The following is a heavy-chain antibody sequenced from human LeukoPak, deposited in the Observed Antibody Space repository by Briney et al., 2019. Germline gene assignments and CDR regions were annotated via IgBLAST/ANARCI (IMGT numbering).Heavy chain of an antibody. V-gene: IGHV1-2*06. CDR2: INPNSGGT. CDR1: GYTFTGYY. Sequence: ASVKVSCKASGYTFTGYYMHWVRQAPGQGLDWMGRINPNSGGTNYAQKFQGRVTMTRDTSISTAYMELSRLRSDDTAVYYCARGYYDSSGYYYWGQGTLVTVSS. D-gene: IGHD3-22*01. J-gene: IGHJ4*02. CDR3: ARGYYDSSGYYY.